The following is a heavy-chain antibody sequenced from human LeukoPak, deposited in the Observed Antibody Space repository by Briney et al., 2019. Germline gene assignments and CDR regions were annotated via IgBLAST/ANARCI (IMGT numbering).Heavy chain of an antibody. CDR3: ARGALDAATPFDS. D-gene: IGHD2-15*01. CDR1: GFTFENHA. CDR2: ISSSSSYI. J-gene: IGHJ5*01. Sequence: GGSLRLSCAASGFTFENHAMHWVRQVPGKGLEWVSSISSSSSYIYYADSLKGRFTISRDNAKKSVYLQMNSLRAEDTAVYYCARGALDAATPFDSWGQGTLVTVSS. V-gene: IGHV3-21*01.